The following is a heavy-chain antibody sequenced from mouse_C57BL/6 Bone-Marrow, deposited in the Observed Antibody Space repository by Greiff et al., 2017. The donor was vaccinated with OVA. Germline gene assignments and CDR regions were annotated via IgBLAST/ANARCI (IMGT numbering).Heavy chain of an antibody. J-gene: IGHJ1*03. CDR3: ARSIYYDPYFDV. V-gene: IGHV7-3*01. Sequence: EVQLVESGGGLVQPGGSLSLSCAASGFTFTDYYMSWVRQPPGKALEWLGFIRNTANGYTTEHSASVKGRLTLSRDNSQSILDLQMNALRAEDSATYYCARSIYYDPYFDVWGTGTTVTVSS. CDR2: IRNTANGYTT. D-gene: IGHD2-4*01. CDR1: GFTFTDYY.